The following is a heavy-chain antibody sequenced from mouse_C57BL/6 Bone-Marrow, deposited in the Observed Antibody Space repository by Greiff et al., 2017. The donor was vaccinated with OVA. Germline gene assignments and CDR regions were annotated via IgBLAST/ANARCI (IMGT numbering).Heavy chain of an antibody. D-gene: IGHD2-4*01. CDR2: IYPGNSDT. CDR3: TREGGLRRRGYAMGC. J-gene: IGHJ4*01. V-gene: IGHV1-5*01. CDR1: GYTFTSYW. Sequence: VQLQQSGTVLARPGASVKMSCKTSGYTFTSYWMHWVKQRPGQGLEWIGAIYPGNSDTSYNQKFKGKAKLTAVTSASTAYMELSSLTNEDSAVYYGTREGGLRRRGYAMGCWGKGTSVTVSS.